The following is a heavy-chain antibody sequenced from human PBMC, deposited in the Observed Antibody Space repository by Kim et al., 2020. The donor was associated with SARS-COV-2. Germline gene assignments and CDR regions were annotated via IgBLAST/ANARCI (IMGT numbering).Heavy chain of an antibody. CDR2: IKYSGST. D-gene: IGHD5-12*01. V-gene: IGHV4-34*01. J-gene: IGHJ4*02. CDR3: ARGKTKDGYNCFDY. CDR1: GGSLSDYW. Sequence: SETLSLTCVVYGGSLSDYWWSWIRQSPGKGLEWIGEIKYSGSTDYNPSLKSRLTMSVVTSKNQISLKLNSVTAADTAMYYCARGKTKDGYNCFDYWGQGTVVTVS.